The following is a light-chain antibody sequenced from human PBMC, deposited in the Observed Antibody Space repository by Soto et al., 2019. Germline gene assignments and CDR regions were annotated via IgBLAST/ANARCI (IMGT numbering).Light chain of an antibody. V-gene: IGKV3-15*01. Sequence: EIVMTQSPATLSVSPGERATLSCRASQSVSSNLAWYQQKPGQAPRLLIYGASTRATGIPARFSGSGSGTEFTVTISSLQSEDFAVYYCQQYNNWPPLTFGGGTKGEIK. J-gene: IGKJ4*01. CDR1: QSVSSN. CDR2: GAS. CDR3: QQYNNWPPLT.